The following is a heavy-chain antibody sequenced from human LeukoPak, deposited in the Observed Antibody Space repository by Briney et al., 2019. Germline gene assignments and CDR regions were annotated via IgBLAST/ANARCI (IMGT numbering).Heavy chain of an antibody. Sequence: SETLSLTCAVSGYSISSGYYWGWIRQPPGKGLEWIGSIYHSGSTYYNPSLKSRVTISADTSKNQFSLKLSSVTAPDEAVYYCATHLLLAGFDYWGQGNLVTVSS. CDR2: IYHSGST. CDR1: GYSISSGYY. CDR3: ATHLLLAGFDY. V-gene: IGHV4-38-2*01. D-gene: IGHD2-15*01. J-gene: IGHJ4*02.